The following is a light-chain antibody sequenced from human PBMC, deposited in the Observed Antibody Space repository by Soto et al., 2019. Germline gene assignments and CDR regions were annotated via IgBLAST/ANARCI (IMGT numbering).Light chain of an antibody. CDR2: DVS. V-gene: IGLV2-14*01. CDR1: SSDVGGYNY. CDR3: SSYTSSSTPLV. J-gene: IGLJ1*01. Sequence: QSALTQPASVSGSPGQSITISCTGTSSDVGGYNYVSWYQQHPGKAPKLMIYDVSNRPSGVFNRISGSKSGYTASLTISGLQAEDGADYYCSSYTSSSTPLVFGTATKLTVL.